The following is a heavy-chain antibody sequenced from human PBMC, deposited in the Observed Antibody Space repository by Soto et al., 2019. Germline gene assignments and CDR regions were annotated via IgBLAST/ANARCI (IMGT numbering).Heavy chain of an antibody. CDR2: IYYSGST. CDR3: ARDRGNDSGRNWFDP. CDR1: GGSISSYY. V-gene: IGHV4-59*01. Sequence: QVQLQESGPGLVKPSETLSLTCTVSGGSISSYYWSWIRQPPGKGLEWIGYIYYSGSTNYNPSLKSRVTISVDTSKNQFSLKLSSVTAADTAVYYCARDRGNDSGRNWFDPWGQGTLVTVSS. J-gene: IGHJ5*02. D-gene: IGHD6-19*01.